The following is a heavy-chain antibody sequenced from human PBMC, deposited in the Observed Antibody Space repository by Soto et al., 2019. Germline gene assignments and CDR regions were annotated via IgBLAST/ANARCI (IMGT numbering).Heavy chain of an antibody. D-gene: IGHD6-13*01. V-gene: IGHV3-23*01. J-gene: IGHJ3*02. CDR1: GFTFSSYA. CDR3: VKIAAAGDAFDI. CDR2: ISGSGGST. Sequence: GSLRLSCAASGFTFSSYAMSWVRQAPGKGLEWVSAISGSGGSTYYADSVKGRFTISRDNSKNTLYLQMNSLRAEDTAVYYCVKIAAAGDAFDIWGQGTMVTVSS.